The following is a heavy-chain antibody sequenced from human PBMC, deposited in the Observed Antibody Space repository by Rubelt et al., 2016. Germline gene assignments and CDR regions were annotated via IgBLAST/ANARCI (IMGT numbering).Heavy chain of an antibody. J-gene: IGHJ4*02. V-gene: IGHV3-23*01. CDR2: ISSSRGST. CDR3: AKGPPFR. Sequence: GKGPEWVSVISSSRGSTYYADSVKGRFTISRDNSKDTLYLQMNSLRVEDTAVYYCAKGPPFRWGQGTLVTVFS.